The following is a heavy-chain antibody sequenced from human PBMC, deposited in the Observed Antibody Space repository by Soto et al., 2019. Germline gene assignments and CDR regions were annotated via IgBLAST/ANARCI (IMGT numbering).Heavy chain of an antibody. J-gene: IGHJ4*02. CDR3: AKVSASVVLRFLEWPYYFDY. D-gene: IGHD3-3*01. V-gene: IGHV3-23*01. CDR2: ISGSGGST. Sequence: GGSLRLSCAASGFTFSSYAMSWVRQAPGKGLEWVSAISGSGGSTYYADSVKGRFTISRDNSKNTLYLQMNSLRAEDTAVYYCAKVSASVVLRFLEWPYYFDYWGQGTLVTVSS. CDR1: GFTFSSYA.